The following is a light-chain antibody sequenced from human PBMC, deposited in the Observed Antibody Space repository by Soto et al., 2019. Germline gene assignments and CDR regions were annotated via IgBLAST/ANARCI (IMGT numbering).Light chain of an antibody. J-gene: IGKJ1*01. V-gene: IGKV3-15*01. CDR1: QSVNSN. Sequence: EIVMTQSPATLSVSPGERATLSCRASQSVNSNLAWYQQKPGQAPRLLIYGASTRATGVPTRFSGSGSGTEFTLTISSLQSEDFAVYYCLHYNNWPPWTFGQGTKWKSN. CDR3: LHYNNWPPWT. CDR2: GAS.